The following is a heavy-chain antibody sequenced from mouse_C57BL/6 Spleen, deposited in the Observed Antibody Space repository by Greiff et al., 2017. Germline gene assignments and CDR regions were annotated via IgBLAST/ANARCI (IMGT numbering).Heavy chain of an antibody. D-gene: IGHD3-2*02. V-gene: IGHV5-6*02. CDR3: ARQDSSGLDY. CDR1: GFTFSSYG. J-gene: IGHJ2*01. Sequence: EVKLLESGGDLVKPGGSLKLSCAASGFTFSSYGMSWVRQTPDKRLEWVATISSGGSYTYYPDSVKGRFTISRDNAKNTLYLQMSSLKSEDTAMYYCARQDSSGLDYWGQGTTLTVSS. CDR2: ISSGGSYT.